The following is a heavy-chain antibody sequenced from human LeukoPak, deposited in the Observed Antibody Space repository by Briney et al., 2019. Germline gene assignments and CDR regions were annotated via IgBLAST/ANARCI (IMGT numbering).Heavy chain of an antibody. J-gene: IGHJ4*02. CDR3: AKQHIVVVPAAIAPADY. Sequence: GGSLRPSCAASGFTFSSYAMSWVRQAPGKGLEWVSAISGSGGSTYYADSVKGRFTISRDNSKNTLYLQMNSLRAEDTAVYYCAKQHIVVVPAAIAPADYWGQGTLVTVSS. V-gene: IGHV3-23*01. CDR1: GFTFSSYA. CDR2: ISGSGGST. D-gene: IGHD2-2*02.